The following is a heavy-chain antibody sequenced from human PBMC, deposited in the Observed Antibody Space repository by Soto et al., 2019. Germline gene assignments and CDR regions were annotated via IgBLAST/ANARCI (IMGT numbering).Heavy chain of an antibody. CDR1: GGAIRSSCYY. CDR2: IYYSGST. D-gene: IGHD2-2*01. CDR3: ARAPIPREGSRTCCYPYFDD. J-gene: IGHJ4*02. Sequence: LSHTCTVSGGAIRSSCYYWRWIRQHPGKGLAWIGYIYYSGSTYYRPSLKSRVTISVDTSKNQFSLKLSSVTAADTAVYYCARAPIPREGSRTCCYPYFDDWGKGTLVTVSS. V-gene: IGHV4-31*02.